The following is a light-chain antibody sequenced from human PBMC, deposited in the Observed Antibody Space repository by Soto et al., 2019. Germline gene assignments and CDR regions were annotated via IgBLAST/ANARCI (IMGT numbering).Light chain of an antibody. CDR3: TAFAGSGTYV. CDR2: DVT. Sequence: QSALTQPASVSGSPGQSIAISCTGTSSDVGGYNYVSWYQQYPGKAPKLIIFDVTNRPSGVSDRFSGSKSGSTASLTISGIQADDEADYYCTAFAGSGTYVFGTGTKLTVL. CDR1: SSDVGGYNY. V-gene: IGLV2-14*01. J-gene: IGLJ1*01.